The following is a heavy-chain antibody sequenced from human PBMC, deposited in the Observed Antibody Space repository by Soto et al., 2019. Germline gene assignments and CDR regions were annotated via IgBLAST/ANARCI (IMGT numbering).Heavy chain of an antibody. CDR2: ISGSGGST. Sequence: EVQLLESGGGLVQHGGSLRRCCAASGFTFSSYAMSWVRQAPGKGLEWVSAISGSGGSTYYADSVKGRFTISRDNSKNTLYLQMNSLRAEDTAVYYCAKAYSRGWYGYFDYWRQGTLVTVSS. J-gene: IGHJ4*02. V-gene: IGHV3-23*01. CDR1: GFTFSSYA. CDR3: AKAYSRGWYGYFDY. D-gene: IGHD6-19*01.